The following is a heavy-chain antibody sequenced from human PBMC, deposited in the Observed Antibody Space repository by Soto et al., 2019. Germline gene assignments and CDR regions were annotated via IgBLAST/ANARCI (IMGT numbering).Heavy chain of an antibody. D-gene: IGHD2-15*01. J-gene: IGHJ6*02. Sequence: QVQLVQSGAEVKKPGSSVKVSCKASGGTFSSYAISWVRQAPGQGLEWMGGIIPIFGTANYAQKFQGRVKITADESTSTAYMELSSLRSEDTAVYYCAAGKGYCSGGSCATSYYYYYYGMDVWGQGTTVTVSS. CDR3: AAGKGYCSGGSCATSYYYYYYGMDV. CDR1: GGTFSSYA. V-gene: IGHV1-69*01. CDR2: IIPIFGTA.